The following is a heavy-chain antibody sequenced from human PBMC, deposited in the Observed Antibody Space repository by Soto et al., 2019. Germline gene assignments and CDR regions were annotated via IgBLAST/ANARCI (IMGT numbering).Heavy chain of an antibody. CDR2: TYYRSKWLN. CDR3: ARDPGYFYGLDV. V-gene: IGHV6-1*01. J-gene: IGHJ6*02. CDR1: GDSVSSNSAA. Sequence: QVQLQQSGPGLVKPSQTLSLTCAISGDSVSSNSAAWNWIRQSPSRGLEWLGRTYYRSKWLNEFAASVRSRLTVNPDTFKNHFSLQLTSVSPEDTAVYFCARDPGYFYGLDVWGQGTAVTVSS.